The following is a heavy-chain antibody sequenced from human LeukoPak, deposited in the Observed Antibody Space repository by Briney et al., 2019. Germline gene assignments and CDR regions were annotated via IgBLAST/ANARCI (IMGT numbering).Heavy chain of an antibody. J-gene: IGHJ4*02. D-gene: IGHD5-24*01. CDR1: GGSFSGYY. CDR2: IYYSGST. Sequence: SETLSLTCAVYGGSFSGYYWSWIRQPPGKGLEWIGYIYYSGSTNYNPSLKSRVTISVDTSKNQFSLKLSSVTAADTAVYYCASGRDGYNYEGYWGQGTLVTVSS. V-gene: IGHV4-59*01. CDR3: ASGRDGYNYEGY.